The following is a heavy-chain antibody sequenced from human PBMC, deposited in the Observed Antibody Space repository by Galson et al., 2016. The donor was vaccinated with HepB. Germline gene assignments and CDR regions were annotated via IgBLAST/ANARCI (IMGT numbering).Heavy chain of an antibody. Sequence: SLRLSCAVSGFTFSRYWMHWVRQAPGKGLIWVSRINSDGSSTTYADSVKGRFTISRDNAKSTLYLQMNSLRVEDTAVYYCARDPFERLNYDFLTGYYLDPPDYWGQGTLVTVSS. CDR2: INSDGSST. CDR1: GFTFSRYW. V-gene: IGHV3-74*01. J-gene: IGHJ4*02. D-gene: IGHD3-9*01. CDR3: ARDPFERLNYDFLTGYYLDPPDY.